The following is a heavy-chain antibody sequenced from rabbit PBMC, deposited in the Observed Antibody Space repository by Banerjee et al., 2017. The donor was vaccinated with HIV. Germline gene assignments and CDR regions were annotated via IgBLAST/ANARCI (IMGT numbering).Heavy chain of an antibody. CDR2: INTSSGNA. D-gene: IGHD8-1*01. Sequence: QEQLEESGGDLVKPEGSLTLTCTASGFSFSNKYVMCWVRQAPGKGLEWIACINTSSGNAVYANWAKGRFTISKTSSTTVTLQGASLTSADTATYFCARILVFSGSSYPYNLWGPGTLVTVS. J-gene: IGHJ4*01. V-gene: IGHV1S45*01. CDR1: GFSFSNKYV. CDR3: ARILVFSGSSYPYNL.